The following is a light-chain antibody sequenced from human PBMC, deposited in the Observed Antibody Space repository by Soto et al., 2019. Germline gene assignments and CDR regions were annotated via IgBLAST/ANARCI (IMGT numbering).Light chain of an antibody. J-gene: IGKJ2*01. CDR2: GAS. Sequence: EIVLTRSPGTLSLSPGERATLSCRASQSFSSSYLAWYQQKPGQAPRLLIYGASSRATGIPDRFSGSGSGTDFTLTISRLEPEDFAVYYCQQYGSSPPYTFGQGTKLEIK. V-gene: IGKV3-20*01. CDR3: QQYGSSPPYT. CDR1: QSFSSSY.